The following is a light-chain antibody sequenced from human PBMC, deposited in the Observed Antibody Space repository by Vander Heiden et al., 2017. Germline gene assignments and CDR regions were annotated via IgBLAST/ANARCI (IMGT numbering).Light chain of an antibody. J-gene: IGLJ3*02. CDR3: AAWDDSLNGAV. CDR2: SNN. V-gene: IGLV1-44*01. CDR1: SSNIGSNT. Sequence: QSVLTQPPSASGTPGQRVTISCSGSSSNIGSNTVNWYQQLPGTAPKLLIYSNNQRPSGVPDRFSGSKSGTSASLAISGLQSEDEADYYCAAWDDSLNGAVFGGGTNLTVL.